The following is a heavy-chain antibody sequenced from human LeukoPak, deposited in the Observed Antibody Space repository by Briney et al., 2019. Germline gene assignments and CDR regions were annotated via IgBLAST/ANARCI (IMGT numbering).Heavy chain of an antibody. J-gene: IGHJ4*02. Sequence: ASVKVSCKASGYTFTDYPMNWVRQAPGQGLKWMGRINTNTGNPTYAQGFTGRFVFSLDTSVSTAYLQISSLKAEDTAVYYCASRHYSDRSGYYSGGVDYWGQGTLVTVSS. CDR1: GYTFTDYP. CDR2: INTNTGNP. D-gene: IGHD3-22*01. CDR3: ASRHYSDRSGYYSGGVDY. V-gene: IGHV7-4-1*02.